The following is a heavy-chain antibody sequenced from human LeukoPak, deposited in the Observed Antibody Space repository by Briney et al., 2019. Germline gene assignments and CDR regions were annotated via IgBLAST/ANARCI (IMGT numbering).Heavy chain of an antibody. CDR3: ARGLERGDYGPRGTDY. J-gene: IGHJ4*02. CDR2: IYPGDSDT. Sequence: GESLKISCKGSGYSFTSYWIGWVRRMPGKGLEWMGIIYPGDSDTRYSPSFQGQVTISADKSISTAYLQWSSLKASDTAMYYCARGLERGDYGPRGTDYWGQGALVTVSS. CDR1: GYSFTSYW. D-gene: IGHD4/OR15-4a*01. V-gene: IGHV5-51*01.